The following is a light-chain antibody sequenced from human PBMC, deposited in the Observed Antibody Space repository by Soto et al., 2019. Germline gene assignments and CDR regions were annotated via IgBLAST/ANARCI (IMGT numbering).Light chain of an antibody. Sequence: DIQRTQSPSTLTGSVGDRVTITCRASQTISSWLAWYQQKPGKAPKLLIYKASTLKSGVPSRFSGSGSGTEFTLIISSLQPDDFTTYYCQHYNSYSGAFGQGTKVDIK. V-gene: IGKV1-5*03. CDR2: KAS. CDR1: QTISSW. J-gene: IGKJ1*01. CDR3: QHYNSYSGA.